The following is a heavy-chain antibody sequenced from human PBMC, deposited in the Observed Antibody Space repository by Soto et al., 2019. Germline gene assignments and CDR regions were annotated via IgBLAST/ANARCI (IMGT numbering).Heavy chain of an antibody. CDR2: ISGSGGSS. Sequence: EVQLLESGGGLVQPGGSRRLSCATSGFTVSNYAMSWVRQAPGKGLEWVSGISGSGGSSYYADSVKGRFTISRDNSKNTLKLQMDSLRAEDTAVYYCAKKSTDSSGYSDYWGQGTVVTVSS. J-gene: IGHJ4*02. CDR1: GFTVSNYA. D-gene: IGHD2-2*01. CDR3: AKKSTDSSGYSDY. V-gene: IGHV3-23*01.